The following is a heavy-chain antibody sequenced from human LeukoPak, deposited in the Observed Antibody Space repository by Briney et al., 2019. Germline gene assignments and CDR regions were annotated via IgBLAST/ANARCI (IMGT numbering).Heavy chain of an antibody. Sequence: PGGSLRLSCAVSGFNFRDHWMDWVRQAPGKGLEWVSAISGSGGSTYYADSVKGRFTISRDNSKNTLYLQMNSLRAEDTAVYYCAKGDSGGSCYSDYWGQGTLVTVSS. CDR1: GFNFRDHW. D-gene: IGHD2-15*01. CDR2: ISGSGGST. V-gene: IGHV3-23*01. J-gene: IGHJ4*02. CDR3: AKGDSGGSCYSDY.